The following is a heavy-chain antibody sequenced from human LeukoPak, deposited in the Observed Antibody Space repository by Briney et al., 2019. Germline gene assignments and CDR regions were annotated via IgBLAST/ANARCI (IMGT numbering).Heavy chain of an antibody. CDR2: LSSDGTND. CDR3: AKGADWIDY. D-gene: IGHD2-21*01. Sequence: GKSLRLSCATSGFTFRNYVMHWVRQAPGKGLEWLALLSSDGTNDYYADSVKGRFTISRDNSRNTLHLQMNSLRHEDTAVYYCAKGADWIDYWGQGTLVTVSS. CDR1: GFTFRNYV. V-gene: IGHV3-30*18. J-gene: IGHJ4*02.